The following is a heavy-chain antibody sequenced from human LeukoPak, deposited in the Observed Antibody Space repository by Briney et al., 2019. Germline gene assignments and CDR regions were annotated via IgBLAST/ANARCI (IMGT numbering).Heavy chain of an antibody. Sequence: ASVKASCKASGYTFTGYYMHWVRQAPGQGLEWMGWINPNSGGTNYAQKFQGRVTMTRDTSISTAYMELSRLRSDDTAVYYCARAGIQLWLFGDRGRAFDIWGQGTMVTVSS. CDR3: ARAGIQLWLFGDRGRAFDI. CDR1: GYTFTGYY. CDR2: INPNSGGT. J-gene: IGHJ3*02. V-gene: IGHV1-2*02. D-gene: IGHD5-18*01.